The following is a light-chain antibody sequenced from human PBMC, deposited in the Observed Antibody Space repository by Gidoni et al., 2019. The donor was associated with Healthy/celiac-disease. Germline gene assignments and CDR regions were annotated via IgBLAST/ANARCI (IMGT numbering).Light chain of an antibody. CDR2: WAS. Sequence: DIVMTQSPDSLALSLGERATINCKSSQSVLYSSNNKNYLAWYQQKPGQTPKLLIYWASTRESGVPDRFSGSGSGTDFTLTISSLQAEDVAVYYCQQYYSTPLTFGQGTKVEIK. J-gene: IGKJ1*01. V-gene: IGKV4-1*01. CDR3: QQYYSTPLT. CDR1: QSVLYSSNNKNY.